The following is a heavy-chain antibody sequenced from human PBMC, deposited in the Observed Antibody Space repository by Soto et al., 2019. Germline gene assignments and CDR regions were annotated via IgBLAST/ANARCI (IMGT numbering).Heavy chain of an antibody. J-gene: IGHJ4*02. CDR3: ARGLAPYYFDY. CDR2: INAGNGNT. D-gene: IGHD6-19*01. CDR1: GYTFTSYA. V-gene: IGHV1-3*01. Sequence: ASVKVSCKASGYTFTSYAMHWVRQAPGQRLEWMGRINAGNGNTKYSQKFQGRVTITRDTSASTAYMELSSLRSEDTAVYYCARGLAPYYFDYWGQGTLVTVSS.